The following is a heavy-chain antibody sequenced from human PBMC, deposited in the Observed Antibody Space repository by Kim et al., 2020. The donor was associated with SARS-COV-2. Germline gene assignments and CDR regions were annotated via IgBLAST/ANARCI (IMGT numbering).Heavy chain of an antibody. CDR3: VKMGPGVPNNWFDP. V-gene: IGHV3-23*01. D-gene: IGHD2-2*01. Sequence: AESLTGRFTISRDNSKNTVFLQMNNLTAEDTAVYFCVKMGPGVPNNWFDPWGQGTLVIVSS. J-gene: IGHJ5*02.